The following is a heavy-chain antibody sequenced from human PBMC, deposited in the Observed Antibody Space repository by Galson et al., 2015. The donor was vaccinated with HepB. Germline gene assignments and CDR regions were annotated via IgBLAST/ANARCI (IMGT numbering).Heavy chain of an antibody. J-gene: IGHJ3*02. CDR2: IYYSGST. D-gene: IGHD6-13*01. CDR1: GGSISSYY. CDR3: AREGEATYSSQLDAFDI. V-gene: IGHV4-59*01. Sequence: SETLSLTCTVSGGSISSYYWSWIRQPPGKGLEWIGYIYYSGSTNYNPSLKSRVTISVDTSKNQFSLKLSSVTAADTAVYYCAREGEATYSSQLDAFDIWGQGTMVTVSS.